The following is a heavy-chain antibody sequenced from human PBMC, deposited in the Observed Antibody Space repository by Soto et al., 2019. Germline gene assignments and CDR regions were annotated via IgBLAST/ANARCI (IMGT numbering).Heavy chain of an antibody. D-gene: IGHD3-16*01. CDR2: IVVGSGNT. V-gene: IGHV1-58*02. CDR1: GFTFTSSA. CDR3: AAFSPTRGETNNAYYYYYYMDV. Sequence: SVKVSCKASGFTFTSSAMQWVRQARGQRLEWIGWIVVGSGNTNYAQKFQERVTITRDMSTSTAYMELSSLRSEDTAVYYCAAFSPTRGETNNAYYYYYYMDVWGKGTTVTVSS. J-gene: IGHJ6*03.